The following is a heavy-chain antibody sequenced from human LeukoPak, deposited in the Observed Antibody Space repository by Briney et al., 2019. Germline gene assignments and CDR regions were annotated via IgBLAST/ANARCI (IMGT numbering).Heavy chain of an antibody. Sequence: GGSLRLSCAASGFSFISYGMHWVRQAPGKGLEWVGVISDDGRNKKYADSVKGRFTISRDNSKGTLYLQMNSLRDEDTAVYYCAKRPSDYGDYVTYFDYWGQGTLVTVSS. CDR3: AKRPSDYGDYVTYFDY. J-gene: IGHJ4*02. V-gene: IGHV3-30*18. D-gene: IGHD4-17*01. CDR1: GFSFISYG. CDR2: ISDDGRNK.